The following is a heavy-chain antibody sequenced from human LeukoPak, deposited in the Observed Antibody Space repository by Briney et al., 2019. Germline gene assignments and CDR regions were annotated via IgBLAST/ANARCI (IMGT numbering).Heavy chain of an antibody. Sequence: PGGSLRLSCAASGFTFSSYGMHWDRQAPGKGLEWVAVISYDGSNKYYADSVKGRFTISRDNSKNTLYLQMNSLRAEDTAVYYCLYSSSSGDYWGQGTLVTVSS. J-gene: IGHJ4*02. D-gene: IGHD6-13*01. CDR3: LYSSSSGDY. CDR1: GFTFSSYG. CDR2: ISYDGSNK. V-gene: IGHV3-30*03.